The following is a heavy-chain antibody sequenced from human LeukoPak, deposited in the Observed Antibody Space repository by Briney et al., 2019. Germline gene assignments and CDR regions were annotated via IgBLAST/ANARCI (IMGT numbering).Heavy chain of an antibody. CDR3: ARITDLSVATDY. D-gene: IGHD6-19*01. CDR1: GYSINNGYY. CDR2: IWHTGST. V-gene: IGHV4-38-2*02. J-gene: IGHJ4*02. Sequence: PSETLSLTCTVSGYSINNGYYWGWIRQPPGKGLEWIGSIWHTGSTFYNPSLKSRVTITVDTSKNLFSLKLTSVTAADTAVYYCARITDLSVATDYWGQGTLVTVSS.